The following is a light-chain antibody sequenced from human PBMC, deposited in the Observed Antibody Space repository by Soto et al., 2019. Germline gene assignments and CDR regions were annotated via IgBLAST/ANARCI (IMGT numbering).Light chain of an antibody. CDR1: QSISSW. CDR3: QQYNSYSQWT. Sequence: DIQMTQSPSTLSASVGDRVTITCRASQSISSWLAWYQQKPGKAPKLLICDASSLESGVPSRFSGSGSGTEFTLTISSLQPDDFATYYCQQYNSYSQWTFGQGTKV. CDR2: DAS. J-gene: IGKJ1*01. V-gene: IGKV1-5*01.